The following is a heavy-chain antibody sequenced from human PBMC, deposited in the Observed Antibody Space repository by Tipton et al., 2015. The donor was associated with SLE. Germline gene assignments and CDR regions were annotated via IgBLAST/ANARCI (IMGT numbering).Heavy chain of an antibody. CDR3: ARDRLWAAAGYDAFDI. CDR2: ISSSSSYI. CDR1: GFTFSSYA. Sequence: SLRLSCAASGFTFSSYAMSWVRQAPGKGLEWVSSISSSSSYIYYADSVKGRFTISRDNAKNSLYLQMNSLRAEDTAVYYCARDRLWAAAGYDAFDIWGQGTMVTVSS. J-gene: IGHJ3*02. V-gene: IGHV3-21*01. D-gene: IGHD6-13*01.